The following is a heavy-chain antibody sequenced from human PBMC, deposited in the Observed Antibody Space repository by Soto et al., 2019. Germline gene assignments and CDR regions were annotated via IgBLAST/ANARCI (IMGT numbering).Heavy chain of an antibody. CDR2: INPNSGGT. J-gene: IGHJ6*02. CDR3: ARGPPSYCISTSCRYYYGMDV. Sequence: GASVKVSCKASGYTFTGYYMHWVRQAPGQGLEWMGWINPNSGGTNYAQKFQGWVTMTRDTSISTAYMGLSRLRSDDTAVYYCARGPPSYCISTSCRYYYGMDVWGQGTTVTVSS. V-gene: IGHV1-2*04. D-gene: IGHD2-2*01. CDR1: GYTFTGYY.